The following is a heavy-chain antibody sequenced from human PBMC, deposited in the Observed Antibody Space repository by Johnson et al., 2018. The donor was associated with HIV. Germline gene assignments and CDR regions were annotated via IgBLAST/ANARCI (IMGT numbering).Heavy chain of an antibody. CDR2: INWNGGST. D-gene: IGHD7-27*01. Sequence: EVQLVESGGGLVQPGRSLRLSCTASGFTFDDYAMHWVRQAPGKGLEWVSGINWNGGSTGYADSVKGRFTISRDNAKNSLYLQMNSLRAEDTALYYCASGDELGDDAFDIWGQGTMVTVSS. CDR3: ASGDELGDDAFDI. V-gene: IGHV3-9*01. CDR1: GFTFDDYA. J-gene: IGHJ3*02.